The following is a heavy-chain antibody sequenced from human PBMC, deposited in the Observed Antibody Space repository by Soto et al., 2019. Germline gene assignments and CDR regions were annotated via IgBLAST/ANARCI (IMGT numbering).Heavy chain of an antibody. CDR1: GYTFTSYD. V-gene: IGHV1-8*01. Sequence: QVQLVQSGAEVKKPGASVKVSCKASGYTFTSYDINWVRQATGQGHEWMGWMNPNSGNTGYAQKFQGRVTMTRNASISTAYMELSSLRAEDTAVYYCARIRPITVTRGNWFDPWGQGTLVTVSS. CDR3: ARIRPITVTRGNWFDP. J-gene: IGHJ5*02. CDR2: MNPNSGNT. D-gene: IGHD4-17*01.